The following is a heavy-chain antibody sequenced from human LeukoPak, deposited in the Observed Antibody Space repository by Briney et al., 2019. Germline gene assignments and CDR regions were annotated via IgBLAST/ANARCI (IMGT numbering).Heavy chain of an antibody. D-gene: IGHD4-17*01. CDR1: GFTFSSYA. CDR2: ISSSGYNT. J-gene: IGHJ5*02. V-gene: IGHV3-23*01. Sequence: GGSLRLSCAASGFTFSSYAMSWVRQAPGKGLEWVSAISSSGYNTYYADSVKGRFTILRDSSENTLYLQMDSLGGEDTALYYCAKDRSGGTTTTVMVAWGQGTLVTVSS. CDR3: AKDRSGGTTTTVMVA.